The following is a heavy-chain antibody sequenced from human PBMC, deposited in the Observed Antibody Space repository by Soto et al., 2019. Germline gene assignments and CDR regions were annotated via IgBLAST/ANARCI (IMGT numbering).Heavy chain of an antibody. CDR3: ARDSTSHFTSGFLESVLAS. J-gene: IGHJ4*01. D-gene: IGHD3-3*01. CDR1: GYTFTRNG. CDR2: IRAYNGNK. Sequence: QVQLVQSGPEVRKPRASVKVSCKPSGYTFTRNGISWLRQAPGQGLEWMGWIRAYNGNKNYAQKFHGRVTMTTDTSTSTAYREIRSMRPDEQVVYSCARDSTSHFTSGFLESVLASWGQGTMVTVSS. V-gene: IGHV1-18*01.